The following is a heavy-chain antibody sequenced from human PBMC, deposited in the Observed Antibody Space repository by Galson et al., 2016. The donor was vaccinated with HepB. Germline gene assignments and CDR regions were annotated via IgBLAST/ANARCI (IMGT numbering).Heavy chain of an antibody. CDR3: ARDHRDGYSYSFDY. CDR1: GDTFTSYY. CDR2: INPSGGST. D-gene: IGHD5-24*01. Sequence: SVKISCKASGDTFTSYYLHWVRQAPGQGLEWMGIINPSGGSTSYAQKFQGRVTMTSDTSTSTAYMELSSLRSEATAVYYCARDHRDGYSYSFDYWGQGTLVSVSS. J-gene: IGHJ4*02. V-gene: IGHV1-46*01.